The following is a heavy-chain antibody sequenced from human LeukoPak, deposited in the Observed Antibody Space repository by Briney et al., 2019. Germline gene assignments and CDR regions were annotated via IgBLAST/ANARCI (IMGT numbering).Heavy chain of an antibody. D-gene: IGHD6-13*01. CDR1: GFTVSSNY. V-gene: IGHV3-53*01. J-gene: IGHJ4*02. CDR3: ARGIAAAGTRRSQNFDY. Sequence: GGSLRLSCAASGFTVSSNYMSWVRQAPGKGLEWVSVTYSNGRTYYADSVKGRFTISRDNAKNSLYLQMNSLRAEDTAVYYCARGIAAAGTRRSQNFDYWGQGTLVTVSS. CDR2: TYSNGRT.